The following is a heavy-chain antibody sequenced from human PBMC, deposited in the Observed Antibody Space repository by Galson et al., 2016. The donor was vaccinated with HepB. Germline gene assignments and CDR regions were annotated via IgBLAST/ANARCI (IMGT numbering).Heavy chain of an antibody. CDR1: GFSFSSHA. D-gene: IGHD6-19*01. CDR3: AKDQDNSGVFYFDH. J-gene: IGHJ4*02. Sequence: SLRLSCAASGFSFSSHAVSWVRQAPGKGLEWVSSISASGTNSHYADSVRDRFTISRDNSENALYLQMNSLRADDTAVYYCAKDQDNSGVFYFDHWGRGTLVIVSS. CDR2: ISASGTNS. V-gene: IGHV3-23*01.